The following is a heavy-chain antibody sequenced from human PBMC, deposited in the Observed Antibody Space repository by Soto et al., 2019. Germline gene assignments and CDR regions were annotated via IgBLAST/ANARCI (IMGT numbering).Heavy chain of an antibody. CDR2: IIPILGIA. Sequence: QVQLVQSGAEVKKPGSSVKVSCKASGGTFSSYTISWVRQAPGQGLEWMGRIIPILGIANYAQKFQGRVTITADKSTSTAYMELSSLRSEYTAVYYCASDSHITMVRANWFDPWGQGTLVTVSS. V-gene: IGHV1-69*02. D-gene: IGHD3-10*01. CDR1: GGTFSSYT. J-gene: IGHJ5*02. CDR3: ASDSHITMVRANWFDP.